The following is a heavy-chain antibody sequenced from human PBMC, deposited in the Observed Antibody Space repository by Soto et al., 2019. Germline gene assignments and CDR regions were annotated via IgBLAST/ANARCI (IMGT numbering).Heavy chain of an antibody. Sequence: SSETLSLTCTVSGGSISSYYWSWIRQPPGKGLEWIGYIYYSGSTNYNPSLKGRVTISVDTSKNQFSLKLSSVTAADTAVYYCARVPRPQNYYGMDVWGQGTKVTV. V-gene: IGHV4-59*01. CDR2: IYYSGST. CDR3: ARVPRPQNYYGMDV. J-gene: IGHJ6*02. CDR1: GGSISSYY.